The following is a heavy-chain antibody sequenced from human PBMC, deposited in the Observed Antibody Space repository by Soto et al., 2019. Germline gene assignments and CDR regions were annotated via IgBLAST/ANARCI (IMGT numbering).Heavy chain of an antibody. CDR2: ISGSGGST. CDR3: AKDPNMITFGGVIVPWYFDY. D-gene: IGHD3-16*02. V-gene: IGHV3-23*01. CDR1: GFTFSSYA. J-gene: IGHJ4*02. Sequence: GGSLRLSCAASGFTFSSYAMSWVRQAPGKGLEWVSAISGSGGSTYYADSVKGRFTISRDNSKNTLYLQMNSLRAEDTAVYYCAKDPNMITFGGVIVPWYFDYWGQGTLVTVSS.